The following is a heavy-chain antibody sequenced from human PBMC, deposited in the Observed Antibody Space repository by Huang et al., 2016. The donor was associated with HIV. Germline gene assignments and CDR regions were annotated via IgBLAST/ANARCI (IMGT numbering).Heavy chain of an antibody. Sequence: QVQLQESGPGLVKPSETVSVSCTILGGSITGFYWMWIRQPAGKGLEWIGRVYTSGSTDYNPSLKGRVKMSMDTSRNQFSLNVTSVTAADTAMYYCATDYGDAFDVWGQGTMVTVSS. CDR2: VYTSGST. J-gene: IGHJ3*01. CDR3: ATDYGDAFDV. CDR1: GGSITGFY. V-gene: IGHV4-4*07. D-gene: IGHD3-10*01.